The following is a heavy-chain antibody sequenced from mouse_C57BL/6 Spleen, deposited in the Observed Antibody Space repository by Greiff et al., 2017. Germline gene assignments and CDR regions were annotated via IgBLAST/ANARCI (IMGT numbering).Heavy chain of an antibody. D-gene: IGHD2-4*01. CDR1: GYTFTSYW. CDR3: ARKGIYYDYDWYFDV. V-gene: IGHV1-53*01. CDR2: INPSNGGT. J-gene: IGHJ1*03. Sequence: QVQLQQPGTELVKPGASVKLSCKASGYTFTSYWMHWVKQRPGQGLEWIGNINPSNGGTNYNEKFKSKATLTVDKSSSTAYMQLSSLTSEDSAVYYCARKGIYYDYDWYFDVWGTGTTVTVAS.